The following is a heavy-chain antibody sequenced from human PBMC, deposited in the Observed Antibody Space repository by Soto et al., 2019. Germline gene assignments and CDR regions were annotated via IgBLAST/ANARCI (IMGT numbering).Heavy chain of an antibody. CDR1: GGSISSYY. V-gene: IGHV4-59*01. CDR3: ARGRRVYYYGSGSTPDYYMDV. Sequence: SETLSLTCTVSGGSISSYYWSWIRQPPGKGLEWIGYIYYSGSTNYNPSLKSRVTISVDTSKNQFSLKLSSVTAADTAVYYCARGRRVYYYGSGSTPDYYMDVWGKGTTVTVSS. D-gene: IGHD3-10*01. J-gene: IGHJ6*03. CDR2: IYYSGST.